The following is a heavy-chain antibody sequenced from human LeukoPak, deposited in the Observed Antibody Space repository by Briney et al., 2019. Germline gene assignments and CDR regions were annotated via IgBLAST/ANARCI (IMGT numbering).Heavy chain of an antibody. V-gene: IGHV4-59*08. Sequence: SETLSLTCTVSGGSISSYYWSWIRQPPGKGLEWIGYIYYSGSTNYNPSLKSRVTISVDTSKNQFSLKLSSVTAADTAVYYCARRGYDYVWGSYRYTEAFDIWGQGTMVTVSS. CDR3: ARRGYDYVWGSYRYTEAFDI. D-gene: IGHD3-16*02. CDR1: GGSISSYY. J-gene: IGHJ3*02. CDR2: IYYSGST.